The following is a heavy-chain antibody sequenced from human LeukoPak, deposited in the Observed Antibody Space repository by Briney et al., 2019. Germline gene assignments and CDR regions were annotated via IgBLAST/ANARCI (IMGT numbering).Heavy chain of an antibody. J-gene: IGHJ3*02. Sequence: PGGSLRLSCAAHALTFIYAYMTSIRQAPGKGLGWVSYISGSGTNIFYADSVKGRFAISRDNARNSLYLQMNSLRAEDTGVYYCARKALVFGGTIIIPAAFDIGGQGTLVTVSS. CDR3: ARKALVFGGTIIIPAAFDI. D-gene: IGHD3-16*01. CDR2: ISGSGTNI. V-gene: IGHV3-11*04. CDR1: ALTFIYAY.